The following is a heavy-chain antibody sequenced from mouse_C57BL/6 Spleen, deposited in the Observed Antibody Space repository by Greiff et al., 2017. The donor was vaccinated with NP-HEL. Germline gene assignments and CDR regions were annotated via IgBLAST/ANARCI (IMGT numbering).Heavy chain of an antibody. V-gene: IGHV5-4*01. Sequence: EVHLVESGGGLVKPGGSLKLSCAASGFTFSSYAMSWVRQTPEKRLEWVATISDGGSYTYYPDNVKGRFTISRDNAKNNLYLQMSHLKSEDTAMYYCARDMVTTSADWGQGTLVTVSA. D-gene: IGHD2-2*01. J-gene: IGHJ3*01. CDR1: GFTFSSYA. CDR3: ARDMVTTSAD. CDR2: ISDGGSYT.